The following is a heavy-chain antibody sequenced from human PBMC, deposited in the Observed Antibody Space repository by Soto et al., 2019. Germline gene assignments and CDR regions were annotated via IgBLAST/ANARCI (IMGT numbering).Heavy chain of an antibody. CDR1: GGTFSSYA. V-gene: IGHV1-69*06. J-gene: IGHJ4*02. CDR3: AREGATGTTVGE. Sequence: QVQLVQSGAEVKKPESSVKVSCKASGGTFSSYAISWVRQAPGQGLEWMGGIIPIFGTANYAQKFQGRVTIPADKSTSTAYMELSSLRSEDTAVYYCAREGATGTTVGEWGQGTLVTVSS. CDR2: IIPIFGTA. D-gene: IGHD1-1*01.